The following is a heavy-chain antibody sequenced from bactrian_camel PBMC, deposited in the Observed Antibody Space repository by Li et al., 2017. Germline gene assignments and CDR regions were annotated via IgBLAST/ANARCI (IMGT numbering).Heavy chain of an antibody. CDR1: EHTYKPNC. CDR3: AAMMCMDAVHNPNDLLRAVNF. CDR2: IFSDGAT. J-gene: IGHJ4*01. V-gene: IGHV3S53*01. D-gene: IGHD1*01. Sequence: HVQLVESGGGSVQVRGSLRLACKISEHTYKPNCVAWSRQAPGKEREGIAAIFSDGATTYTDSVKGRFTISKDNAEKTLYLQMNSLKPEDTAMYYCAAMMCMDAVHNPNDLLRAVNFWGQGTQVTVS.